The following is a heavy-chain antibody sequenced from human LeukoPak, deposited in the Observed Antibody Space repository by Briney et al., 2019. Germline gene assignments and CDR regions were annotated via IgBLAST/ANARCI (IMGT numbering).Heavy chain of an antibody. CDR3: ARVRLIVAAGTPDY. CDR1: GFTFSDYY. J-gene: IGHJ4*02. CDR2: ISSSGSDT. D-gene: IGHD6-13*01. Sequence: GGYLRLSCAASGFTFSDYYMTWIRHVPGQGLEWLSYISSSGSDTTYADSVKGRFTTSRDNAKNSVHLQMNSLRVEDTAVYYCARVRLIVAAGTPDYWGQGTLVTVSS. V-gene: IGHV3-11*06.